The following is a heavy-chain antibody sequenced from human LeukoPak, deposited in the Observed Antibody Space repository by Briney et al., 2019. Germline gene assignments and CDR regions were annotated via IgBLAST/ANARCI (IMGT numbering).Heavy chain of an antibody. Sequence: SQTLSLTCAISGDSVSSDRVTWNWLRQSPSRGLEWLGRTYYRSKWYNDYADFVSGRIAVNADTSKSQVSLRLNYVTPEDAAVYSCARELHGGHLSRFDSWGQGTLVTVSS. J-gene: IGHJ4*02. D-gene: IGHD2-15*01. CDR1: GDSVSSDRVT. CDR3: ARELHGGHLSRFDS. V-gene: IGHV6-1*01. CDR2: TYYRSKWYN.